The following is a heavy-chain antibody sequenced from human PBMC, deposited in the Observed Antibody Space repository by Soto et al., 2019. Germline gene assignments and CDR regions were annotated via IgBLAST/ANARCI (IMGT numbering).Heavy chain of an antibody. D-gene: IGHD1-26*01. Sequence: ASVKVSCKTSGDTFTNFGLSWVRQAPGQGLEWMGWIATYNSNRNLAQRFQGRLTLTTDTSTSTAYMALKSLGYDDTAIYYCARVVRGAVNWFDPWGQGTLVTVSS. J-gene: IGHJ5*02. V-gene: IGHV1-18*01. CDR3: ARVVRGAVNWFDP. CDR1: GDTFTNFG. CDR2: IATYNSNR.